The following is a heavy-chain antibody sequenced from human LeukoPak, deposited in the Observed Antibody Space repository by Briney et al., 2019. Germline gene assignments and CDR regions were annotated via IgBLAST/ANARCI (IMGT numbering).Heavy chain of an antibody. D-gene: IGHD3-3*01. J-gene: IGHJ3*02. CDR1: GFTLSYYG. CDR2: SSHDGSKQ. CDR3: ARDYDFWSGYGIDAFDI. Sequence: TGGSLRLSCAASGFTLSYYGMHWVRQAPGKGLEWVAVSSHDGSKQYYADSVRGRFTISRDNSKKTLSLQMNSLRVEDTAVYYCARDYDFWSGYGIDAFDIWGQGTMVTVSS. V-gene: IGHV3-30*03.